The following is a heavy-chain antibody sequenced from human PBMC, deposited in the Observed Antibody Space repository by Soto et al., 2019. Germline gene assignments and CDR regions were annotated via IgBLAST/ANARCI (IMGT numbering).Heavy chain of an antibody. V-gene: IGHV2-5*02. CDR2: IYWDDDK. J-gene: IGHJ4*02. Sequence: QITLKESGPTLVKPTQTLTLTCTYSAFSHSSSGVGMGWIRQPPGKALEWLTFIYWDDDKRYSPSLKSRLTITKDTSKNQVVLTMTNMDPVDTATYYCARLVAAGITYYFDSWGQGTLVTVSS. CDR3: ARLVAAGITYYFDS. CDR1: AFSHSSSGVG. D-gene: IGHD2-21*01.